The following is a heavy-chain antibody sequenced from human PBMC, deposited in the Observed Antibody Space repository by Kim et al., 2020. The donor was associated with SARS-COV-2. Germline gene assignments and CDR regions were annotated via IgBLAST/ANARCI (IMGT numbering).Heavy chain of an antibody. CDR1: GFTFSSYG. CDR3: AKDLEQLASYWYFDL. D-gene: IGHD6-6*01. Sequence: GGSLRLSCAASGFTFSSYGMHWVRQAPGKGLEWVAVISYDGSNKYYADSVKGRFTISRDNSKNTLYLQMNSLRAEDTAVYYCAKDLEQLASYWYFDLWGRGTLVTVSS. J-gene: IGHJ2*01. CDR2: ISYDGSNK. V-gene: IGHV3-30*18.